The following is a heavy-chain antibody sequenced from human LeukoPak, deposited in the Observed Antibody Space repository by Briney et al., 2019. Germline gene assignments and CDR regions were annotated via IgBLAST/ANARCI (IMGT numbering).Heavy chain of an antibody. J-gene: IGHJ4*02. CDR1: GYSFTTYW. CDR3: ARHEVTRTSDLRFDY. V-gene: IGHV5-51*01. CDR2: INPGGSEI. D-gene: IGHD2-2*01. Sequence: GEALNIYCHGSGYSFTTYWIAWVRQMPGKGLEWMGFINPGGSEIRFSPSFQGQVTHSSEQATNTTHLQWSSLKASDTAMDYCARHEVTRTSDLRFDYWGQGTLVSVS.